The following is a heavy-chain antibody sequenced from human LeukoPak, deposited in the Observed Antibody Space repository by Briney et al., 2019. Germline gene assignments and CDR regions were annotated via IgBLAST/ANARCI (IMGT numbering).Heavy chain of an antibody. CDR1: GYTFTSYD. CDR3: ARARWQSYYYDSRAFDI. CDR2: MNPNSGNT. Sequence: GASVKVSCKASGYTFTSYDINWVQQATGQGLEWMGWMNPNSGNTGYAQKFQGRVTMTRNTSISTAYMELSSLRSEDTAVYYCARARWQSYYYDSRAFDIWGQGTMVTVSS. D-gene: IGHD3-22*01. V-gene: IGHV1-8*01. J-gene: IGHJ3*02.